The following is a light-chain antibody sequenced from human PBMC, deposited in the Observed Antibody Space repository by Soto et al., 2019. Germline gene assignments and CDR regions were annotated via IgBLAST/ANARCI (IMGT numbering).Light chain of an antibody. Sequence: DIELTQSPSALSLSLGDTVNITCRASQALSNYFAWYQQKPGHAPDLLIYAAPTVPSGPPSRFSGSGAGTDFTLTISSLQPEFFATYYCQQSYSTPPTFGQGTKVDI. CDR3: QQSYSTPPT. CDR2: AAP. J-gene: IGKJ1*01. V-gene: IGKV1-39*01. CDR1: QALSNY.